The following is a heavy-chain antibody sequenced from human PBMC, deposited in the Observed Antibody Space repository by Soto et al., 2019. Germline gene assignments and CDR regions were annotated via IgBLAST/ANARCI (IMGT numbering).Heavy chain of an antibody. Sequence: GGSLRLSCAASGFTFSSYAMSWVRQAPGKGLEWVSAISGSGGSTYYADSVKGRFTISRDNSKNTLYLQMNSLRAEGTAVYYCAKARVGSSSSPYYYGMDVWGQGTTVTVSS. D-gene: IGHD6-6*01. J-gene: IGHJ6*02. V-gene: IGHV3-23*01. CDR1: GFTFSSYA. CDR3: AKARVGSSSSPYYYGMDV. CDR2: ISGSGGST.